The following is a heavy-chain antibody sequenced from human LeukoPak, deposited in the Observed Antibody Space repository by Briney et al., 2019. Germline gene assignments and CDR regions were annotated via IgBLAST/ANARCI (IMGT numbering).Heavy chain of an antibody. Sequence: SETLSLTCTVSGGSISSSSYYWGWIRQPPGKGLEWIGSIYYSGSTYYNPSLKSRVTISVDTSKNQFSLKLSSVTAADTAVYYCASLSRRIDYWGQGTLATVSS. CDR2: IYYSGST. V-gene: IGHV4-39*01. CDR1: GGSISSSSYY. CDR3: ASLSRRIDY. J-gene: IGHJ4*02.